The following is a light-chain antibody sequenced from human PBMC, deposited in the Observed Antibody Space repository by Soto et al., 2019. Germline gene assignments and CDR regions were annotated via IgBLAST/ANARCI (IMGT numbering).Light chain of an antibody. CDR3: QKFNTAPLT. Sequence: DIQMTQSPSSLSASVGDRVTITCRASQDISVYLAWYQQKPGKVPKLLIYIASTLQSGFPSWFSGSVSGTDLTLTISSLQPEDVATYYCQKFNTAPLTFDQGTRLEIK. J-gene: IGKJ5*01. V-gene: IGKV1-27*01. CDR2: IAS. CDR1: QDISVY.